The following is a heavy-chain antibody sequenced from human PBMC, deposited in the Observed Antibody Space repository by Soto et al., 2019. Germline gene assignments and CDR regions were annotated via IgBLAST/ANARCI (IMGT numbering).Heavy chain of an antibody. J-gene: IGHJ4*02. CDR2: ISHDGSNK. V-gene: IGHV3-30-3*01. CDR3: ARWSVQYDSYGYF. CDR1: RFTFSTYP. Sequence: QVQLGESGGGVVQPGRSLRLSCAASRFTFSTYPMHWVRQTPGKGLEWVALISHDGSNKYYADSVKGRFTISRDNSKNTLYLQMNSLRPEDTAVYYCARWSVQYDSYGYFWGQGTLVTVSS. D-gene: IGHD5-18*01.